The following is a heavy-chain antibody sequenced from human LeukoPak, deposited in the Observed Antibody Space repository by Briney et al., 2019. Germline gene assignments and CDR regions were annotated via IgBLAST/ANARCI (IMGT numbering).Heavy chain of an antibody. J-gene: IGHJ4*02. V-gene: IGHV3-53*01. D-gene: IGHD6-19*01. CDR3: ASWPGGWYGEDS. CDR1: GFTISSNY. CDR2: IYGGGST. Sequence: GGSLRLSCAASGFTISSNYMSWVRQAPGKGLEWVSVIYGGGSTYYADSVRGRFTISRDTFKNTVNLQMNSLRAEDTAVYYCASWPGGWYGEDSWGQGTLVTVSS.